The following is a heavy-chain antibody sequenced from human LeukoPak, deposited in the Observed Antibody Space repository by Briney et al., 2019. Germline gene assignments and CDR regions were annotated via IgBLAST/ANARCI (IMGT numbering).Heavy chain of an antibody. CDR3: VRDRDGSHDY. Sequence: SETLSLTCAVSGGSFSGYFWTWLRQPPGKGLEWIGEINHSGSTNYSPSLKSRVTMSLDTSKNQFSLKLNSVTAADTAVYYCVRDRDGSHDYWGQGTQVTVSS. J-gene: IGHJ4*02. CDR1: GGSFSGYF. CDR2: INHSGST. V-gene: IGHV4-34*01. D-gene: IGHD1-26*01.